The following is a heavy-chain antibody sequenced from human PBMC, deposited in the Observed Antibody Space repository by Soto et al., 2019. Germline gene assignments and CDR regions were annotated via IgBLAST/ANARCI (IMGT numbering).Heavy chain of an antibody. CDR3: ARDGEHIVVVTAPDY. J-gene: IGHJ4*02. CDR1: GFTFSSYG. V-gene: IGHV3-33*01. Sequence: QVQLVESGGGVVQPGRSLRLSCAASGFTFSSYGMHWVRQAPGKGLEWVAVIWYDGSNKYYADSVKGRFTVSRDNSKNTLYLQMNSLRAEDTAVYYCARDGEHIVVVTAPDYWGQGTLVTVCS. D-gene: IGHD2-21*02. CDR2: IWYDGSNK.